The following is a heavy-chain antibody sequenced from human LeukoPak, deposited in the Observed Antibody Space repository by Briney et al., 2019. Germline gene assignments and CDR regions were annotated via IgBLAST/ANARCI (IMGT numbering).Heavy chain of an antibody. CDR2: ISVSGGST. J-gene: IGHJ4*02. CDR3: AKTQSTTMIVAVYYFDS. V-gene: IGHV3-23*01. D-gene: IGHD3-22*01. CDR1: GFTFSSYA. Sequence: GGSLILSCAASGFTFSSYAMSWVRQAPGKGLEWVSGISVSGGSTYYAAYVKGRFTISRDHSKNTLYLQMNRLRAEETDVYSCAKTQSTTMIVAVYYFDSWGQGNLVTVSS.